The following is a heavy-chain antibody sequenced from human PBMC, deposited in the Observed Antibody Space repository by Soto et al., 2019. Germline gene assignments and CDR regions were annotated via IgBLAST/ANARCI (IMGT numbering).Heavy chain of an antibody. CDR1: GFTFSSYG. Sequence: PGGSLRLSCAASGFTFSSYGMHWVRQALGKGLEWVSGISGSGRNTYYADSVKGRFTISRDNSRNTLYVQMSSLRVEDTALYYCVKDFRGYQDHDAFDIWGQGTLVTVSS. J-gene: IGHJ3*02. CDR2: ISGSGRNT. V-gene: IGHV3-23*01. CDR3: VKDFRGYQDHDAFDI. D-gene: IGHD5-12*01.